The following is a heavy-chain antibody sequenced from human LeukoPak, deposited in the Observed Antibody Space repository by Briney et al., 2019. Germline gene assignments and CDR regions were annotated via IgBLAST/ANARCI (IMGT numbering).Heavy chain of an antibody. CDR1: GYIFTNYW. D-gene: IGHD5-12*01. J-gene: IGHJ4*02. Sequence: GESLQISCKGSGYIFTNYWIAWVRQLPGKGLEWMGIIYPGDSETRYSPSFQGQVSISADKSISTAYLQWSSLKASDTAMYYCASEGRYGGYVVDYWGQGTLVTVSS. CDR2: IYPGDSET. CDR3: ASEGRYGGYVVDY. V-gene: IGHV5-51*01.